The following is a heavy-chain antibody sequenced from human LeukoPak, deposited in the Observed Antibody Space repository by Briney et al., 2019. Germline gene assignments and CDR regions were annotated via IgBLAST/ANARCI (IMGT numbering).Heavy chain of an antibody. CDR3: ARDRDPRNNFFDY. Sequence: GGSLRLSCAATGFTFNNYWMSWVRQAPGKGLEWVANMRQDGSEKYYLYSLNGRFTISRDNAKTSLYLQMNSLTAEDTAIYYCARDRDPRNNFFDYWGQGTLVTVSS. D-gene: IGHD1-14*01. V-gene: IGHV3-7*01. CDR1: GFTFNNYW. CDR2: MRQDGSEK. J-gene: IGHJ4*02.